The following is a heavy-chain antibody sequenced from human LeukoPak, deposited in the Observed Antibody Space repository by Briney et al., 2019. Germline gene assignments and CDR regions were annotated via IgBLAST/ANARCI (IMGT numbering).Heavy chain of an antibody. Sequence: GESLKISCKGSGFSLTTDWIGWVRQMPGKGLEWMGINYPGDSDAKYSPSFQGQVTISADKSINTAYLQWSSLKASDTAMYYCARRGSKVAGAPDYWGQGTLVTVSS. D-gene: IGHD6-13*01. CDR2: NYPGDSDA. CDR1: GFSLTTDW. J-gene: IGHJ4*02. CDR3: ARRGSKVAGAPDY. V-gene: IGHV5-51*01.